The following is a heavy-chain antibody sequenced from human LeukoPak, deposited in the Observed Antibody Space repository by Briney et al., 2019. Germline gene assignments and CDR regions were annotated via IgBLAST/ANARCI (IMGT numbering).Heavy chain of an antibody. D-gene: IGHD3-10*01. CDR1: GFTFSSYA. CDR2: ISYDGSNK. J-gene: IGHJ4*02. V-gene: IGHV3-30*04. CDR3: AGRGVRKYYFDY. Sequence: GGSLRLSCAASGFTFSSYAMHWVRQAPGKGLEWVAVISYDGSNKYYADSVKGRFTISRDNSKNTLYLQMNSLRAEDTAVYYCAGRGVRKYYFDYWGQGTLVTVSS.